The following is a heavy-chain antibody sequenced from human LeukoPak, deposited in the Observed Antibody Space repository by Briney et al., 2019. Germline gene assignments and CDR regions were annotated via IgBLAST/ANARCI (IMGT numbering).Heavy chain of an antibody. V-gene: IGHV3-48*01. CDR3: ARVITMVRANYYGMDV. J-gene: IGHJ6*02. D-gene: IGHD3-10*01. Sequence: PGGSLRLSCAASGFTFSSYAMSWVRQAPGKGLEWVSYISSSSSTIYYADSVKGRFTISRDNAKNSLYLQMNSLRAEDTAVYYCARVITMVRANYYGMDVWGQGTTVTVSS. CDR2: ISSSSSTI. CDR1: GFTFSSYA.